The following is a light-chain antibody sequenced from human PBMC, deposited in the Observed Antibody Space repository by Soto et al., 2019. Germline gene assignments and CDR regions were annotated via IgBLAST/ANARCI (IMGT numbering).Light chain of an antibody. J-gene: IGLJ1*01. CDR1: ISDFVVYNY. CDR2: GVS. V-gene: IGLV2-14*01. CDR3: SSHTISSALQV. Sequence: QSVLTQPASVSGSPGQSITISCTGTISDFVVYNYVSWYQQHPGKAPKLMIYGVSNRPSGVSNRFSGSKSGNTASLTISGLQADDEADYSCSSHTISSALQVFGTGTKVTV.